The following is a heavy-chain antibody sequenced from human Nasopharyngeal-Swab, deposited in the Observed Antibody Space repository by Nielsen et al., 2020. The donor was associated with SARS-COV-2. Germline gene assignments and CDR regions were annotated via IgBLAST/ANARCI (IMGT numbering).Heavy chain of an antibody. CDR3: ARGPGGSYFDS. Sequence: GESLKISCAASGFTFSSSEMTWVRQAPGKGLEWVSYISSSGNTMYYADSVKGRFTISRDNAKNSLYLQMNSLRTEDTAVHYCARGPGGSYFDSWGQGTLVTVSS. J-gene: IGHJ4*02. V-gene: IGHV3-48*03. D-gene: IGHD1-26*01. CDR2: ISSSGNTM. CDR1: GFTFSSSE.